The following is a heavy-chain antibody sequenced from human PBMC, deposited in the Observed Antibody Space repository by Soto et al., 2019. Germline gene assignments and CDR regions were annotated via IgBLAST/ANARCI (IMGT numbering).Heavy chain of an antibody. J-gene: IGHJ6*03. CDR1: GYSVSSNSAG. CDR3: ARGSWDDVSGHYYMDV. Sequence: PSQTLSLTCDISGYSVSSNSAGWNWIRQTPSRGLEWLGRTYYKSKWYYTYAASVKSRITVSPDTSKNQFSLQLTSVTPEDTAVYYCARGSWDDVSGHYYMDVWDKGTTVTVSS. CDR2: TYYKSKWYY. D-gene: IGHD1-1*01. V-gene: IGHV6-1*01.